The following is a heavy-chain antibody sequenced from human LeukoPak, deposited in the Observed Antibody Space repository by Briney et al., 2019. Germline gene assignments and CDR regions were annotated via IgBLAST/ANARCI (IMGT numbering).Heavy chain of an antibody. J-gene: IGHJ5*02. V-gene: IGHV3-48*01. Sequence: PGGSLRLSCAASGFTFSSYSMNWVRQAPGRGLEWVSYISSSSSTIYYADSVKGRFTISRDNAKNSLYLQMNSLRAEDTAVYYCATWDLYDFWSPNWFDPWGQGTLVTVSS. D-gene: IGHD3-3*01. CDR2: ISSSSSTI. CDR3: ATWDLYDFWSPNWFDP. CDR1: GFTFSSYS.